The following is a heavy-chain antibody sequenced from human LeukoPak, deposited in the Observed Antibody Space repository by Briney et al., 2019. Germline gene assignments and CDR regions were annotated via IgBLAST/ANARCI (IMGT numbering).Heavy chain of an antibody. CDR1: GYTFTSYG. J-gene: IGHJ4*02. D-gene: IGHD3-22*01. Sequence: ASVKVSFKASGYTFTSYGISWVRQAPGQGLEWMGWISAYNGNTNYAQKLQGRVTITTDTSTSTAYMELRSLRSDDTAVYYCARDGTYYDSSGIFDYWGQGTLVTVSS. CDR3: ARDGTYYDSSGIFDY. V-gene: IGHV1-18*01. CDR2: ISAYNGNT.